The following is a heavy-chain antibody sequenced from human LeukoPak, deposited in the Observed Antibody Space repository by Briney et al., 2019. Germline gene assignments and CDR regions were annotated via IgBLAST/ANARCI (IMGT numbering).Heavy chain of an antibody. Sequence: PGGSLRLSCAASGFTFSSYEMNWVRQAPGKGLEWVSYISSSGSTIYYADSVKGRFNAKNSLYLQMNSLRAEDTAVYYCAKVRFCTGITCYPDDNWGQGTLVTVSS. CDR2: ISSSGSTI. J-gene: IGHJ4*02. V-gene: IGHV3-48*03. CDR1: GFTFSSYE. CDR3: AKVRFCTGITCYPDDN. D-gene: IGHD2-15*01.